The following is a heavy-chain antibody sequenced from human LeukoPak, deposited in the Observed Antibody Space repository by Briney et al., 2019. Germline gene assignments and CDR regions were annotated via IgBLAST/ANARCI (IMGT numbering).Heavy chain of an antibody. CDR2: MNPNSGNT. V-gene: IGHV1-8*01. D-gene: IGHD6-6*01. J-gene: IGHJ6*02. Sequence: ASVKVSCKASGYTFTSYDINWVRQTTGQGLEWMGWMNPNSGNTGYAQKFQGRVTITADESTSTAYMELSSLRSEDTAVYYCATRYSSSSYYYYGMDVWGQGTTVTVSS. CDR1: GYTFTSYD. CDR3: ATRYSSSSYYYYGMDV.